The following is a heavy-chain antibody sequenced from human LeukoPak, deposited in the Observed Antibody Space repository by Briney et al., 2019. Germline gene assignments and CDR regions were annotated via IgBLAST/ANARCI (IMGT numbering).Heavy chain of an antibody. D-gene: IGHD5-12*01. CDR1: GFTFSDYY. V-gene: IGHV3-23*01. J-gene: IGHJ4*02. CDR2: ISGSGGSA. Sequence: GGSLRLSCAAPGFTFSDYYMSWIRQAPGKGLEWVSAISGSGGSAYYADSVKGRFTISRDNSKNTLYLQMNSLRAEDTAVYYCAKERYSGYDYFDYWGQGTLVTVSS. CDR3: AKERYSGYDYFDY.